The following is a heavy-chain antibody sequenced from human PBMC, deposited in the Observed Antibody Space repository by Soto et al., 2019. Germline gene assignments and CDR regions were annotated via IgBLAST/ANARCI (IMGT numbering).Heavy chain of an antibody. Sequence: PVESLKISCKGSGYSFTSYWIGWVRQMPGKGREWMGIIYPGDSDTRYSPSFQGQVTISADKSISTAYLQWSSLKASDTAMYYCAIGAAYSSFGMDVWGQGTTVTVSS. CDR1: GYSFTSYW. D-gene: IGHD6-6*01. V-gene: IGHV5-51*01. CDR3: AIGAAYSSFGMDV. CDR2: IYPGDSDT. J-gene: IGHJ6*02.